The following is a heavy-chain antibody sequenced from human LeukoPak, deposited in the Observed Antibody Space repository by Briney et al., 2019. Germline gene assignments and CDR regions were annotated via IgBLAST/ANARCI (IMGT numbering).Heavy chain of an antibody. D-gene: IGHD3-22*01. CDR2: INPNSGLT. Sequence: ASVKVSCKASGYTLTGYYMHWVRQATGQGLEWMGWINPNSGLTKYAQKFQGRVTMTRDTSISTAYMELSRLTSDDTAVYYCAKWIETSGYYFDYWGQGTLVTVSS. V-gene: IGHV1-2*02. J-gene: IGHJ4*02. CDR3: AKWIETSGYYFDY. CDR1: GYTLTGYY.